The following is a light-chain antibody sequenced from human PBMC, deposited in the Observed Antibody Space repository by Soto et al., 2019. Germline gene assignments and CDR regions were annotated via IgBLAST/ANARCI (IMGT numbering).Light chain of an antibody. CDR2: EVS. CDR1: SSDVGGYNY. CDR3: SSYTSGSTLVV. V-gene: IGLV2-14*01. J-gene: IGLJ1*01. Sequence: QSALTQPASVSGSPGQSITISCTGTSSDVGGYNYVSWYQQHPGKAPKLMIYEVSNRPSGVSNRFSGSKSGNTASLTISGLQDEDEADYYCSSYTSGSTLVVFGTGTKLTVL.